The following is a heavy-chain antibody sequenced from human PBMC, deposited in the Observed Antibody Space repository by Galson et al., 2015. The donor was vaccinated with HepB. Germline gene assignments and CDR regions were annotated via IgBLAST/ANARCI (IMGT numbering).Heavy chain of an antibody. Sequence: SVKVSCKVSGYTLTKLSMHWVRQAPGKGLEWMGGFDPEDGETIYAQKFQGRVTMTEDTSTDTAYMELSSLRSEDTAVYYCATGFPGYCSSTSCPYRGVPAFDYWGQGTLVTVSS. CDR2: FDPEDGET. CDR3: ATGFPGYCSSTSCPYRGVPAFDY. D-gene: IGHD2-2*01. V-gene: IGHV1-24*01. J-gene: IGHJ4*02. CDR1: GYTLTKLS.